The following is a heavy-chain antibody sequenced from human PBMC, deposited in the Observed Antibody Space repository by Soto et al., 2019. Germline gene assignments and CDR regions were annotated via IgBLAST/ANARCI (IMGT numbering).Heavy chain of an antibody. Sequence: LSLTCTVSGGSISSNYWTWIRQPPGKGLEWIGYVYNSGSTNYNPSLKSRVTISEDTSKSQFSLKVNSMTAADTAVYYCARYRRAAVAGYTLDNWGQGILVTVSS. V-gene: IGHV4-59*01. CDR1: GGSISSNY. J-gene: IGHJ4*02. CDR2: VYNSGST. D-gene: IGHD6-13*01. CDR3: ARYRRAAVAGYTLDN.